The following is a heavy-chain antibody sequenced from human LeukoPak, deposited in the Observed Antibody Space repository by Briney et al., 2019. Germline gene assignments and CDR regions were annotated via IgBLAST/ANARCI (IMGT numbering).Heavy chain of an antibody. CDR3: ARDALRITMVRGVPPLNYYYMDV. CDR2: ISYDGSNK. CDR1: GFTFSSYA. V-gene: IGHV3-30-3*01. D-gene: IGHD3-10*01. J-gene: IGHJ6*03. Sequence: QPGRSLRLSCAASGFTFSSYAMHWVRQAPGKGLEWVAVISYDGSNKYYADSVKGRFTISRDNSKNTLCLQMNSLRAEDTAVYYCARDALRITMVRGVPPLNYYYMDVWGKGTTVTVSS.